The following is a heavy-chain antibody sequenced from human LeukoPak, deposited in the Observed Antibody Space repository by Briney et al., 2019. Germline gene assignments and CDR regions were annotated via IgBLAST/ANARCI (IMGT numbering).Heavy chain of an antibody. V-gene: IGHV4-59*08. Sequence: PSETLSLTRTVSGGSISSYYWSWIRQPPGKGLEWIGYIYYSGSTNYNPSLKSRVTISVDTSKNQFSLKLSSVTAADTAVYYCARRRYCSSTSCSSGYNWFDPWGQGTLVTVSS. CDR3: ARRRYCSSTSCSSGYNWFDP. D-gene: IGHD2-2*01. CDR2: IYYSGST. J-gene: IGHJ5*02. CDR1: GGSISSYY.